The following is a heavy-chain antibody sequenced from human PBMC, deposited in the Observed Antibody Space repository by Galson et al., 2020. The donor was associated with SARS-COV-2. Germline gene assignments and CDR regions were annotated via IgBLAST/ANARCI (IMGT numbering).Heavy chain of an antibody. J-gene: IGHJ4*02. Sequence: SETLSLTCAVYGGSFSGYYWSWIRQPPGKGLEWIGEINHSGSTNYNPSLKSRVTISVDTSKNQFSLKLSSVTAADTAVYYCARVRDYDFWSDLDGDFDYWGQGTLVTVSS. V-gene: IGHV4-34*01. CDR2: INHSGST. CDR3: ARVRDYDFWSDLDGDFDY. CDR1: GGSFSGYY. D-gene: IGHD3-3*01.